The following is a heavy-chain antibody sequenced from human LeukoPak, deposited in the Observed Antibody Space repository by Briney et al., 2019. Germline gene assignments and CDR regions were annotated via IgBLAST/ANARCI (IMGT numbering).Heavy chain of an antibody. D-gene: IGHD2-2*01. CDR3: ARGPLVVTAATALDY. CDR2: IIAIFGTA. J-gene: IGHJ4*02. Sequence: GASVTVSFKASGGTFTIYAISWVRQAPGQALEWMGGIIAIFGTANYALKFQARVTITAIKTNSQAYMHPRSLRSEDTAVYYCARGPLVVTAATALDYRGQGTLVTVSS. CDR1: GGTFTIYA. V-gene: IGHV1-69*06.